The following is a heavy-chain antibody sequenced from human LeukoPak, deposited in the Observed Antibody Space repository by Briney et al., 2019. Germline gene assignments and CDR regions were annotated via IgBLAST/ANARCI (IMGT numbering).Heavy chain of an antibody. V-gene: IGHV3-30*18. Sequence: PGRSLRLSCAASGFAFSSYGMHWVRQAPGKGLEWVAVISYDGSNKYYADSVKGRFTISRDNSKNTLYLQMNSLRAEDTAVYYCAKDGLAAAMRSYFDYWGQGTLVTVSS. CDR1: GFAFSSYG. CDR2: ISYDGSNK. J-gene: IGHJ4*02. CDR3: AKDGLAAAMRSYFDY. D-gene: IGHD6-13*01.